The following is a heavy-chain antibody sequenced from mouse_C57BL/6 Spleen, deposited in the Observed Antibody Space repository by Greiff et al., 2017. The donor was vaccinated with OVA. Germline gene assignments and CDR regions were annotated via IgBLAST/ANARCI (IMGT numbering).Heavy chain of an antibody. CDR2: FYPGSGSI. J-gene: IGHJ2*01. CDR1: GYTFTEYT. V-gene: IGHV1-62-2*01. D-gene: IGHD2-3*01. CDR3: ARHEDSLYDGYPYYFDY. Sequence: VQLQQSGAELVKPGASVKLSCKASGYTFTEYTIHWVKQRSGQGLEWIGWFYPGSGSIKYNEKFKDKATLTADKSSSTVYMELSRLTSEDSAVYFCARHEDSLYDGYPYYFDYWGQGTTLTVSS.